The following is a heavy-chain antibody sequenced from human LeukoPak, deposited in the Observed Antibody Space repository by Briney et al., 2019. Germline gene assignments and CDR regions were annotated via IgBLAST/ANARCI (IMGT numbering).Heavy chain of an antibody. CDR3: ARPNTYYDFRGH. V-gene: IGHV4-38-2*02. CDR1: GYSISSGYY. Sequence: KPSETLSLTCTVSGYSISSGYYWGWIRQPPGKGLEWIGSIYHSGSTYYNPSLKSRVTISVDTSKNQFSLKLSSVTAADTAVYYCARPNTYYDFRGHWGQGTLVTVSS. J-gene: IGHJ4*02. CDR2: IYHSGST. D-gene: IGHD3-3*01.